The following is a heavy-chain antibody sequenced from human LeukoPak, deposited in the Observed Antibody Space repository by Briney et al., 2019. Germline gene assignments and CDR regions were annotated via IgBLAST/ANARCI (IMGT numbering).Heavy chain of an antibody. CDR3: AKDHTLSMIVVVTPMAFDI. CDR2: ISGSGGST. J-gene: IGHJ3*02. Sequence: LSGGSLRLSCAASGFTFSSYSMNWVRQAPGKGLEWVSAISGSGGSTYYADSVKGRFTISRDNSKNTLYLQMNSLRAEDTAVYYCAKDHTLSMIVVVTPMAFDIWGQGTMVTVSA. D-gene: IGHD3-22*01. CDR1: GFTFSSYS. V-gene: IGHV3-23*01.